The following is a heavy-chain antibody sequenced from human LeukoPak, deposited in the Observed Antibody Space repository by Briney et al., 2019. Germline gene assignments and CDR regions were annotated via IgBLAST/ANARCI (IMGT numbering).Heavy chain of an antibody. CDR1: GFPFRTYS. D-gene: IGHD6-19*01. J-gene: IGHJ4*02. CDR2: ISDIGNYI. V-gene: IGHV3-21*01. Sequence: ESLRLSCEASGFPFRTYSVHWVRQAPGEGLEWVSSISDIGNYIYYTDSVKGRFTISRDNAKNSLYLQMNSLRVEDTAVYFCARGLSSHSAGWYYFDYWGQGALVTVSS. CDR3: ARGLSSHSAGWYYFDY.